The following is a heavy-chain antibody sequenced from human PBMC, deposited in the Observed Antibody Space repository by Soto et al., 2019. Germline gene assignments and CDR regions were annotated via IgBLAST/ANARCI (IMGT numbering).Heavy chain of an antibody. CDR1: GFSFSSFA. D-gene: IGHD2-8*01. CDR2: ISGSADST. V-gene: IGHV3-23*01. CDR3: AKTRGAMIYAITVYGMDV. Sequence: EVQLLGSGGGFIHPGGSLRLSCAASGFSFSSFAMNWVRQAPGKGLEWVSNISGSADSTFYADSVKGRFTISRDNSKSTLYLQINSLRAEDTAVYYCAKTRGAMIYAITVYGMDVWGQGTTVTVSS. J-gene: IGHJ6*02.